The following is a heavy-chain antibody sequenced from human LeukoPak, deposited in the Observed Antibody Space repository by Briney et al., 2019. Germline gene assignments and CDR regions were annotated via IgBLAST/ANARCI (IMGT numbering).Heavy chain of an antibody. CDR2: INPNSGGT. CDR3: ARDRGTTVTPLGFYYYYMDG. J-gene: IGHJ6*03. CDR1: GYTFTGYY. Sequence: ASVKVSCKASGYTFTGYYMHWVRQAPGQGLEWMGRINPNSGGTNYAQKFQGRVTMTRDTSISTAYMELSRLRSDDTAVYYCARDRGTTVTPLGFYYYYMDGWGKGTTVTVSS. V-gene: IGHV1-2*06. D-gene: IGHD4-11*01.